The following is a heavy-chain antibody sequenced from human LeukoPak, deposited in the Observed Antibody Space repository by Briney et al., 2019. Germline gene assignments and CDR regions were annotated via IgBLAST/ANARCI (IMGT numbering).Heavy chain of an antibody. D-gene: IGHD5-24*01. Sequence: QPGRSLRLSCAASGFTFSSYGMHWVRQAPGKGLEWVAVIWYDGSNKYYADSVKGRFTISRDNSKNTLYLQMNSLRAEDTAVYYCARGRRREMATTPTNYWGQGTPVTVSS. CDR2: IWYDGSNK. J-gene: IGHJ4*02. V-gene: IGHV3-33*01. CDR3: ARGRRREMATTPTNY. CDR1: GFTFSSYG.